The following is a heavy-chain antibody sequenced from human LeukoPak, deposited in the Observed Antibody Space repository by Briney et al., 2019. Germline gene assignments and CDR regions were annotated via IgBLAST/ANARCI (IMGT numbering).Heavy chain of an antibody. CDR1: GFTFSSYA. V-gene: IGHV3-23*01. D-gene: IGHD6-13*01. CDR2: ISGSGGST. J-gene: IGHJ5*02. CDR3: AKDQADSSSWYTAATPWFDP. Sequence: GGSLRLSCAASGFTFSSYAMSWVRQAPGKGLEWVSAISGSGGSTYYADSVKGRFTISRDNSKNTLYLQMNSLRAEDTAVYYCAKDQADSSSWYTAATPWFDPRGQGTLVTVSS.